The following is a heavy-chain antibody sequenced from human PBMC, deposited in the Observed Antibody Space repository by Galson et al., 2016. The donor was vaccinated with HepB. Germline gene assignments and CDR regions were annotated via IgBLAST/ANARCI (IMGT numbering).Heavy chain of an antibody. Sequence: QSGAEVKKPGESLKISCKGSGYTFTNYWIGWVRQMPGKGLELMGIIYPGDSDTRYSPSFQGQVTISADKSINTAYLQWSSLKASDTAMYYCARREGHDYGDYNWFDPWGQGTLVTVSS. CDR3: ARREGHDYGDYNWFDP. CDR1: GYTFTNYW. V-gene: IGHV5-51*01. CDR2: IYPGDSDT. J-gene: IGHJ5*02. D-gene: IGHD4-17*01.